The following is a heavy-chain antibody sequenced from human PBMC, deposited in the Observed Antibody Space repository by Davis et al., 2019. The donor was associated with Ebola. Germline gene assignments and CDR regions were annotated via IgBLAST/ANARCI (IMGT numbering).Heavy chain of an antibody. CDR1: GFTSYYYA. CDR2: ISASGDRT. Sequence: ASLNISCAASGFTSYYYAITWVRQAPGKGLEWVSSISASGDRTYYADSVRGRFTISRDNSRNTLYLQMNSLTAEDTAVYYCAKETAAIPTRTDYWGQGTLVTVSS. CDR3: AKETAAIPTRTDY. V-gene: IGHV3-23*01. J-gene: IGHJ4*02. D-gene: IGHD2-2*01.